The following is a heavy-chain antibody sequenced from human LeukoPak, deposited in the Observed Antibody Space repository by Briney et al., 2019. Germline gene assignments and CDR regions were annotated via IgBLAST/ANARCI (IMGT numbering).Heavy chain of an antibody. CDR3: ARLHPSAYYYDSSGYPVPYYFDY. CDR1: GGTFSSYA. V-gene: IGHV1-69*05. J-gene: IGHJ4*02. CDR2: IIPIFGTA. D-gene: IGHD3-22*01. Sequence: ASVKVSCKASGGTFSSYAISWVRQAPGQGLEWMGGIIPIFGTANYAQKFQGRVTMTRDTSISTAYMELSRLRSDDTAVYYCARLHPSAYYYDSSGYPVPYYFDYWGQGTLVTVSS.